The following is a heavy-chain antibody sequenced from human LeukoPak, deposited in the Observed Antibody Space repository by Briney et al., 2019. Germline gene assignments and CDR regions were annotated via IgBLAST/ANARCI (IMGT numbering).Heavy chain of an antibody. CDR1: GYTFTGYY. CDR3: ARLMTIGDAFDI. V-gene: IGHV1-2*02. J-gene: IGHJ3*02. Sequence: VASVKVSCKASGYTFTGYYLQWVRQAPGQGLEWMGWIDPLSGGTHYAQRFQGRVTMTRDTSISTAYMEVNWLRYGDTAVYYCARLMTIGDAFDIWGQGTMVTVSS. CDR2: IDPLSGGT. D-gene: IGHD4/OR15-4a*01.